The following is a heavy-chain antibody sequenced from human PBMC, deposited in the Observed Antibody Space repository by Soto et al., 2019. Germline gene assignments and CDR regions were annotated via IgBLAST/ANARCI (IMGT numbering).Heavy chain of an antibody. CDR3: ARASPLLEYYDYIWGSYRSFSAFDI. D-gene: IGHD3-16*02. CDR1: GGSISSGGYY. Sequence: PSETLSLTCTVSGGSISSGGYYWSWIRQHPGKGLEWIGYIYYSGSTYYNPSLKSRVNISVDTSKNQFSLKLSSVTAADTSVYYCARASPLLEYYDYIWGSYRSFSAFDIWGQGTMVTVSS. V-gene: IGHV4-31*03. J-gene: IGHJ3*02. CDR2: IYYSGST.